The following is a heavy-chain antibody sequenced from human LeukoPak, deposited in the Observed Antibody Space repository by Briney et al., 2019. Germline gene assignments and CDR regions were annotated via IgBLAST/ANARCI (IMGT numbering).Heavy chain of an antibody. V-gene: IGHV4-39*01. J-gene: IGHJ5*02. CDR1: GGSFSGYY. Sequence: SETLSLTCAVYGGSFSGYYWGWIRQPPGKGLEWIGSIYYSGSTYYNPSLKSRVTISVDTSKNQFSLKLSSVTAADTAVYYCARQGPLRYFASFDPWGQGTLVTVSS. CDR3: ARQGPLRYFASFDP. D-gene: IGHD3-9*01. CDR2: IYYSGST.